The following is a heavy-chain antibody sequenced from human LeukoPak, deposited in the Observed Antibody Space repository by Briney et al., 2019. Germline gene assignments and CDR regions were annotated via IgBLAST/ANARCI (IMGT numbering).Heavy chain of an antibody. V-gene: IGHV1-46*01. J-gene: IGHJ4*02. Sequence: ASVKVSCKASGYTFTSYYMHWVRQAPGQGLEWMGIINPSGGSTSYAQKFQGRVTMTRDTSTSTVYMELSSLRSEDTAVDYYAMVDVLGIRGYYFDYWSQGTLVTVYS. CDR3: AMVDVLGIRGYYFDY. CDR1: GYTFTSYY. CDR2: INPSGGST. D-gene: IGHD3-10*01.